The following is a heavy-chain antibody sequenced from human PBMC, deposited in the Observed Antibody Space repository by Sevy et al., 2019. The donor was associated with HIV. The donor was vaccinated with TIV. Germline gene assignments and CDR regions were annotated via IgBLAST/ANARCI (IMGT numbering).Heavy chain of an antibody. CDR1: GGSISSGDYY. Sequence: SETLSLTCTVSGGSISSGDYYWSWIRQPPGKGLEWIGYIYYSGSTYYNPSLKSRVTISVDTSKNQFSLKLSSVTAADTAVYYCAREGGHIAAAGNWFDPWGQGTLVTVSS. CDR2: IYYSGST. V-gene: IGHV4-30-4*01. D-gene: IGHD6-13*01. CDR3: AREGGHIAAAGNWFDP. J-gene: IGHJ5*02.